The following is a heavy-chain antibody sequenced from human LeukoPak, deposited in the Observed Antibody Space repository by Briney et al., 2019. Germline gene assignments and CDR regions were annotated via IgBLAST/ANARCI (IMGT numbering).Heavy chain of an antibody. J-gene: IGHJ4*02. D-gene: IGHD3-22*01. CDR2: ISSSSSTI. CDR3: ARARYYYDSSGYYFDY. CDR1: GFTFRSYS. V-gene: IGHV3-48*02. Sequence: GGSLRPSCAASGFTFRSYSMNWDRQAPGKGLEWVSYISSSSSTIYYADSVKGRFTISRDNAKNSLYVQMNSLRDEDTAVYFCARARYYYDSSGYYFDYWGQGTLVTVSS.